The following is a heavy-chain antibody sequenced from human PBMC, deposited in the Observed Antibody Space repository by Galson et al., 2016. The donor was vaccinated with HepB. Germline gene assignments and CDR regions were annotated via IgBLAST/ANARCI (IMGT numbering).Heavy chain of an antibody. D-gene: IGHD6-19*01. CDR2: ISYSRST. CDR1: GGSISSSSHY. J-gene: IGHJ4*02. Sequence: SETLSLTCTVSGGSISSSSHYWGWIRQPPGKGLQWIGIISYSRSTYANPSLQSRVTISADTSKNQFSLKLSSVTAADTAVYYCARLAVASTLVFDYWGQGTLVTVSS. V-gene: IGHV4-39*01. CDR3: ARLAVASTLVFDY.